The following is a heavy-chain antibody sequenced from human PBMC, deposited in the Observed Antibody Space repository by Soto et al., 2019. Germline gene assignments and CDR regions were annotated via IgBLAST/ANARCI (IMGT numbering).Heavy chain of an antibody. CDR3: ARHACTGCLRWFAFYMEV. V-gene: IGHV4-39*02. CDR1: GASIISSSYS. D-gene: IGHD2-2*01. CDR2: AYYSGTT. J-gene: IGHJ6*03. Sequence: QLQLQESGPGLVKPSETLSLTCAVSGASIISSSYSWGWIRQPPGKGLECIGNAYYSGTTYYNPSRKSRVTISVDAPKHLSSLGLTSGTAADTAVYYCARHACTGCLRWFAFYMEVLGKGTSVTVSS.